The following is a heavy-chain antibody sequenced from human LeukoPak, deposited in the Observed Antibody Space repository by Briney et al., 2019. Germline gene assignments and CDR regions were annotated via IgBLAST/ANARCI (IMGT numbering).Heavy chain of an antibody. J-gene: IGHJ3*02. Sequence: GSLRLSCAASGFTFSNYWMHWVRQAPGKGLVCVSRINSDGSSTSYADSVKGRFTISRDNAKNTLYLQMNSLRAEDTAVYYCAREPLLDGASPQGDAFDIWGQGTMVTVSS. CDR2: INSDGSST. V-gene: IGHV3-74*01. CDR1: GFTFSNYW. D-gene: IGHD1-26*01. CDR3: AREPLLDGASPQGDAFDI.